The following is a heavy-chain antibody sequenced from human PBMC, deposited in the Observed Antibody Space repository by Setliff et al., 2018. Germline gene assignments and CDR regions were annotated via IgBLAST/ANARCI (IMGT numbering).Heavy chain of an antibody. Sequence: LSLTCDVSGFTISSGYYWGWVRQPPGMGLEWIGSFYYYTGKTYYNPSLKGRVGISADVSKNQLSLRLTSVVAADTAVYYCATLTVAGAGTFDLWGQGTLVTVS. CDR2: FYYYTGKT. CDR3: ATLTVAGAGTFDL. J-gene: IGHJ4*02. V-gene: IGHV4-38-2*01. CDR1: GFTISSGYY. D-gene: IGHD6-19*01.